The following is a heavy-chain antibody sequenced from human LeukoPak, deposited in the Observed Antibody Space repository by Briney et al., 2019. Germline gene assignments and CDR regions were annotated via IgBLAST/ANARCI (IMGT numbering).Heavy chain of an antibody. D-gene: IGHD3-3*01. CDR1: GYTFTSYG. Sequence: ASVKVSCKASGYTFTSYGISRVRQAPGQGLEWMGWISAYNGNTNYAQKFQGRVTITADESTSTAYMELSSLRSEDTAVYYCAKAAHYDFWSGYDYWGQGTVVTVSS. J-gene: IGHJ4*02. CDR2: ISAYNGNT. V-gene: IGHV1-18*01. CDR3: AKAAHYDFWSGYDY.